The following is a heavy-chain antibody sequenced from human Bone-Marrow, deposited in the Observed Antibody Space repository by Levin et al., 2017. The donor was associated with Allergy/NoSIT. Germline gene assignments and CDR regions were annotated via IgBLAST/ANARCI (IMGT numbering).Heavy chain of an antibody. D-gene: IGHD2/OR15-2a*01. Sequence: SCEASASSLSTYAMNWVRQAPGKGLEWVSSISSSGNSVNYAESLRGRFSISRDNDKNVVYLHMNSLTAEDTAVYYCSRGAFRYWGQGVLVVVSS. CDR2: ISSSGNSV. CDR3: SRGAFRY. V-gene: IGHV3-21*01. J-gene: IGHJ4*02. CDR1: ASSLSTYA.